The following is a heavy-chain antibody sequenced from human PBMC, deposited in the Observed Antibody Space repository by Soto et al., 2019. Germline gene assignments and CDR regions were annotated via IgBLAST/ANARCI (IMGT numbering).Heavy chain of an antibody. D-gene: IGHD6-13*01. J-gene: IGHJ6*02. Sequence: QVQLVESGGGVVQPGASLRVSCAASGFDFNSYAMHWVRQAPGKGLEWMGVISNDGSNVYYADFVKGRFTISRDRSKNTLFLQGHRLRGDATGTYYCAKAILAATIGPYAMDVWGQGTTVTVSS. V-gene: IGHV3-30*18. CDR1: GFDFNSYA. CDR2: ISNDGSNV. CDR3: AKAILAATIGPYAMDV.